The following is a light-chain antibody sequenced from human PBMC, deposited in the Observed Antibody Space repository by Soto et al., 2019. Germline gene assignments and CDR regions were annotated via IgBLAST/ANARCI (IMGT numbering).Light chain of an antibody. V-gene: IGLV2-14*03. J-gene: IGLJ2*01. Sequence: QSVLTQPASVSGSPGQSITISFTGTSSDVGGYNYVSWYQQHPGKAPKLMIYDVINRPSGVSNRFSGSKSGNSASLTISGLQAEDEADYYCSSYTSSSTYVVFGGGTKVTVL. CDR3: SSYTSSSTYVV. CDR2: DVI. CDR1: SSDVGGYNY.